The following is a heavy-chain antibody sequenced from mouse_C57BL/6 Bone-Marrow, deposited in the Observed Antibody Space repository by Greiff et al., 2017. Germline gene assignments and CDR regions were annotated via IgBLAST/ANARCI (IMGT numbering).Heavy chain of an antibody. V-gene: IGHV1-75*01. J-gene: IGHJ2*01. CDR2: IFPGSGST. D-gene: IGHD1-1*01. CDR3: ARWRYYGSSYEGAFDY. Sequence: QVQLQQSGPELVKPGASVKISCKASGYTFTDYYINWVKQRPGQGLEWIGWIFPGSGSTYYNEKFKGKATLTVAKSSSTAYMLLSSLTSEDSAVYFCARWRYYGSSYEGAFDYWGQGTTLTVSS. CDR1: GYTFTDYY.